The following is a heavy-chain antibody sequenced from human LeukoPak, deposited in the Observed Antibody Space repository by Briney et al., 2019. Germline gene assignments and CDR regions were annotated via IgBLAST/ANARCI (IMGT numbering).Heavy chain of an antibody. D-gene: IGHD1-26*01. Sequence: ASVKVSCKASGYTFSGYYMHWVRQAPGQGLEWMGWINPNSEGTNFAQKFQGRVTMTRDTSISTAYMELSRLRLDDTAVYYCATGSYLYDAFDIWGQGTMVTVSS. V-gene: IGHV1-2*02. J-gene: IGHJ3*02. CDR2: INPNSEGT. CDR1: GYTFSGYY. CDR3: ATGSYLYDAFDI.